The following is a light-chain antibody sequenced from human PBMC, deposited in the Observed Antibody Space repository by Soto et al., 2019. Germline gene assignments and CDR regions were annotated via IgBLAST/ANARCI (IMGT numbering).Light chain of an antibody. J-gene: IGLJ1*01. CDR1: SSDVGGYNY. CDR2: DVS. CDR3: SSYTSSSTYV. V-gene: IGLV2-14*01. Sequence: QSLLTQPASVSGSPGQSITISCTGTSSDVGGYNYVSWYQQHPGKAPKLMIYDVSNRPSGVSNRFSGSKSGNTASLTISGFQAEDEADYYCSSYTSSSTYVFGTGTKVTVL.